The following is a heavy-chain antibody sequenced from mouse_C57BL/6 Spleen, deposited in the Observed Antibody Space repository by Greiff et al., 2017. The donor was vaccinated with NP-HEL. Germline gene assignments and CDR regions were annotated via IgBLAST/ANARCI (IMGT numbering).Heavy chain of an antibody. J-gene: IGHJ1*03. CDR1: GYTFTGYW. V-gene: IGHV1-9*01. Sequence: QVQLQQSGAELMKPGASVKLSCKATGYTFTGYWIEWVKQRPGHGLEWIGEILPGSGSTTYNEKFKGKATFTADTSSNTAYMQLSSLTTEDSAIYYGARGVYGNYVWYFDVWGTGTTVTVSS. D-gene: IGHD2-1*01. CDR3: ARGVYGNYVWYFDV. CDR2: ILPGSGST.